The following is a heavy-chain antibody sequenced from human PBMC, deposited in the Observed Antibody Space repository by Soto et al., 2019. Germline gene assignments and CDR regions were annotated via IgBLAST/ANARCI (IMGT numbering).Heavy chain of an antibody. Sequence: SETLSLTCIVSGDPIRDYYWNWIRQPPGKGLEWIGYIFYNGSTNYNPSPKSRVTISVDTSKNQFSLRLTSVTAADTAVYYCAREGYSYGPAYYYYYMEVWGKGTTVTVSS. V-gene: IGHV4-59*01. CDR2: IFYNGST. J-gene: IGHJ6*03. D-gene: IGHD5-18*01. CDR3: AREGYSYGPAYYYYYMEV. CDR1: GDPIRDYY.